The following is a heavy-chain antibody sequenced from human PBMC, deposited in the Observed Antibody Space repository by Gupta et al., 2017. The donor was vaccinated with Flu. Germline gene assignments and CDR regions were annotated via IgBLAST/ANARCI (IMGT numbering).Heavy chain of an antibody. D-gene: IGHD4-17*01. J-gene: IGHJ4*02. V-gene: IGHV1-2*06. CDR2: INPNIGGT. CDR3: ARETMRGDDFEY. Sequence: FTDYYIHWVRQAPGQGLEWMGRINPNIGGTDFAQKFQGRVTMTRDTSINTAYMELSRLRFDDTAVYYCARETMRGDDFEYWGQGSLVIVSS. CDR1: FTDYY.